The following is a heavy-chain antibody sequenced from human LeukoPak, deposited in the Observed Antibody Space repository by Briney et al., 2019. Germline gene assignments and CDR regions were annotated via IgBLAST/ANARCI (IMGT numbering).Heavy chain of an antibody. CDR3: ARDESSSWYVDY. Sequence: GGSLRLSCAASGFTFTTYSMNWVRQAPGKGLEWVSFISSSGSYIYYADSVKGRFTISRDNAKNSLYLQMNSLRAEDTAVYYCARDESSSWYVDYWGQGTLVTVSS. V-gene: IGHV3-21*01. CDR1: GFTFTTYS. CDR2: ISSSGSYI. J-gene: IGHJ4*02. D-gene: IGHD6-6*01.